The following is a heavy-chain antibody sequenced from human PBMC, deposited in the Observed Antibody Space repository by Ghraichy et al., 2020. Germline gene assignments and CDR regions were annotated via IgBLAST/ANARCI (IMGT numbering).Heavy chain of an antibody. J-gene: IGHJ4*02. Sequence: GGSLRLSCAASGFSFSYYAMSWIRQAPGKGLEWVSALTSGGGSYYADSVRGRFTISRDNSKNTLYLQLNSLRAEDTAVYYCAKDPLQGYSGWYDWGQGTLVTVSS. V-gene: IGHV3-23*01. CDR2: LTSGGGS. CDR3: AKDPLQGYSGWYD. CDR1: GFSFSYYA. D-gene: IGHD6-19*01.